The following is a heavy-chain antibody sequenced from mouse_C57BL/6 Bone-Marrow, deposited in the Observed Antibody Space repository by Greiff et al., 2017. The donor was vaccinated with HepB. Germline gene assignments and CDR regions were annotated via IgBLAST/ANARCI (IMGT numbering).Heavy chain of an antibody. Sequence: EVMLVESGGGLVKPGGSLKLSCAASGFTFSDYGMHWVRQAPEKGLEWVAYISSGSSTIYYADTVKGQFTISRDNAKNTLFLQMTSLRSEDTAMYYCARPPTVATGFDYWGQGTTLTVSS. J-gene: IGHJ2*01. V-gene: IGHV5-17*01. CDR2: ISSGSSTI. D-gene: IGHD1-1*01. CDR3: ARPPTVATGFDY. CDR1: GFTFSDYG.